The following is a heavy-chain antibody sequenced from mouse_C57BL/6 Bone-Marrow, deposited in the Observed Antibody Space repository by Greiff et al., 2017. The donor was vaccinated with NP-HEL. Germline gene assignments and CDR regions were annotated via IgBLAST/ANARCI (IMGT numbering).Heavy chain of an antibody. D-gene: IGHD3-1*01. CDR3: ARDPAPPVLYAMDY. Sequence: EVQRVESGGGLVKPGGSLKLSCAASGFTFSSYAMSWVRQTPEKRLEWVATISDGGSYTYYPDNVKGRFTISRDNAKNNLYLQMSHLKSEDTAMYYCARDPAPPVLYAMDYWGQGTSVTVSS. J-gene: IGHJ4*01. V-gene: IGHV5-4*01. CDR1: GFTFSSYA. CDR2: ISDGGSYT.